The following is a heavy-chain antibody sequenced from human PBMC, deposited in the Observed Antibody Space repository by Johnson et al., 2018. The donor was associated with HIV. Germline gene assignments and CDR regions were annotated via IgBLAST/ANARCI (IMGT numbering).Heavy chain of an antibody. V-gene: IGHV3-23*04. J-gene: IGHJ3*02. CDR1: AFTFSSND. CDR3: AKDRRDVYTSLGAAGTGEAFDI. CDR2: ISGSGGST. D-gene: IGHD5-24*01. Sequence: VQLVESGGGLVQPGGSLRLSCGASAFTFSSNDMKWVRQAPGKGLEWVSAISGSGGSTYYADSVKGRFTISRDNSKNTLYLQMNSLRAEDTAVYYCAKDRRDVYTSLGAAGTGEAFDIWGQGTMVTVSS.